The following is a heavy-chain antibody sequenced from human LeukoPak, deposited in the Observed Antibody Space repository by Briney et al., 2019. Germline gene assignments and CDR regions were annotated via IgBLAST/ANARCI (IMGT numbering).Heavy chain of an antibody. Sequence: GGSLRLSCAASGFTFSSYAMSWVRQAPGKGLEWVSAISGSGGSTYYADSVKGRFTISRDNSKNTLYLQMNSLRAEDTAVYYCAKEDSSAGKGELRPNWFDPWGQGTLVTVSS. CDR3: AKEDSSAGKGELRPNWFDP. J-gene: IGHJ5*02. CDR1: GFTFSSYA. D-gene: IGHD6-13*01. V-gene: IGHV3-23*01. CDR2: ISGSGGST.